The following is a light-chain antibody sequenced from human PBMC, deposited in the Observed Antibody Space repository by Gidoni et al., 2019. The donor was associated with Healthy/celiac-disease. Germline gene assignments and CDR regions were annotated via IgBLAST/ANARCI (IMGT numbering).Light chain of an antibody. V-gene: IGKV1-39*01. CDR2: AAS. CDR3: QQSYSTLIT. Sequence: DIQMTQSPSSLSASVGDRVTITCRASQSISSYLTWYQQKPGKAPKLLIYAASSLQSGVPSRFSGSGSGTEFTLTISRLQPEDFATYYCQQSYSTLITFGQGTRVEMK. J-gene: IGKJ5*01. CDR1: QSISSY.